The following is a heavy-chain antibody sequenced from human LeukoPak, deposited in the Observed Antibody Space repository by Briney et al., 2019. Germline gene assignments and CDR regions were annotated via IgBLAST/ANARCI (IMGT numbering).Heavy chain of an antibody. V-gene: IGHV3-21*01. CDR1: GFTFSSYS. D-gene: IGHD2-2*02. J-gene: IGHJ6*02. CDR2: ISSSSSYI. CDR3: ARINDCSSTSCYTLYYGMDV. Sequence: GGSLRLSCAASGFTFSSYSMNWVRQAPGKGLEWVSSISSSSSYIYYADSVKGRFTISRDNAKDSLYLQMNSLRAEDTAVYYCARINDCSSTSCYTLYYGMDVWGQGTTVTVSS.